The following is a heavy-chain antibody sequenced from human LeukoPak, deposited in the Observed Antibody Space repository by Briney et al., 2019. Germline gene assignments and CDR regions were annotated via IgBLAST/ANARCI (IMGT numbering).Heavy chain of an antibody. Sequence: PSETLSLTCTVSGGSISSSSYYWGWIRQPPGKGLEWIGSIYYSGSTYYNPSLKSRVTISVDTSKNQFSLKLSSVTAADTAVYYCARGASSSWPIDYWGQGTLVTVSS. CDR3: ARGASSSWPIDY. D-gene: IGHD6-13*01. J-gene: IGHJ4*02. CDR2: IYYSGST. CDR1: GGSISSSSYY. V-gene: IGHV4-39*07.